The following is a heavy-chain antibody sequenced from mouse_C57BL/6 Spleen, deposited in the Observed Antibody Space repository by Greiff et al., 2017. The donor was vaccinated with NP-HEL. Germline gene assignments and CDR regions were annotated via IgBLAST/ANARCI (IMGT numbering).Heavy chain of an antibody. CDR3: AREGSTHAMDY. Sequence: EVQLQESGPGLVKPSQSLSLTCSVTGYSITSGYYWNWIRQFPGNKLEWMGYISYDGSNNYNPSLKNRISITRDTSKNQFFLKLNSVTTEDTATYYCAREGSTHAMDYWGQGTSVTVSS. V-gene: IGHV3-6*01. CDR1: GYSITSGYY. J-gene: IGHJ4*01. CDR2: ISYDGSN.